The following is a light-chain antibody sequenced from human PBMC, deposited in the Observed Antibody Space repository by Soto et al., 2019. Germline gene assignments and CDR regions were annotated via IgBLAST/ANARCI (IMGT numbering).Light chain of an antibody. CDR3: VQHNSYPRT. CDR2: ATS. CDR1: QGVGGD. Sequence: DIQMTQSPSSLSASVGDRVTITCRASQGVGGDAGWYQQKPGKPPKRLLYATSTLQSGIPSRFSGRGFGTEFTLTISSLQPEDFATYYCVQHNSYPRTFGQGTRVEMK. J-gene: IGKJ1*01. V-gene: IGKV1-17*01.